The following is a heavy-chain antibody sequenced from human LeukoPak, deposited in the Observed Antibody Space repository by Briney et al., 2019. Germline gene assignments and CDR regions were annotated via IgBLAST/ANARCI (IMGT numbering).Heavy chain of an antibody. J-gene: IGHJ4*02. CDR3: ARLADCSSSSCRSFDY. V-gene: IGHV1-2*02. D-gene: IGHD2-2*01. CDR1: GYPFTGYY. Sequence: ASVKVSCKASGYPFTGYYLHWVRQAPGQGLEWMGWINPNSGFTNYAQKFQGRVAMTRDTSISTAYMELSRLRSDDTAVYYCARLADCSSSSCRSFDYWGQGTLVTVSS. CDR2: INPNSGFT.